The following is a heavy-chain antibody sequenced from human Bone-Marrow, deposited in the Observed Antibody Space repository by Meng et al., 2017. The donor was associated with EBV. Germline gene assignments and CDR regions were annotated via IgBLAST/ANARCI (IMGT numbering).Heavy chain of an antibody. V-gene: IGHV4-39*07. CDR1: VVPLTSDSYL. Sequence: LPLEGSGPGLVQPSENLSLTCPFSVVPLTSDSYLRDWIRQPPGKGLEWIGRIHYNGSTQYNPFFKSRVTISEDTSKNQFSLRLNSVTAADTAVYFCARGRSLFDYWGQGILVTVSS. CDR3: ARGRSLFDY. J-gene: IGHJ4*02. CDR2: IHYNGST.